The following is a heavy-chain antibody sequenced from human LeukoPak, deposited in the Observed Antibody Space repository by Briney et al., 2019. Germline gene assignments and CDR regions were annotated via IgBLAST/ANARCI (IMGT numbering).Heavy chain of an antibody. CDR2: ISSSSSYI. D-gene: IGHD6-13*01. CDR3: AREPGSSWYGEMGYYYYGMDV. V-gene: IGHV3-21*01. Sequence: PGGSLRLSCAAPGFTFSSYSMNWVRQAPGKGLERVSSISSSSSYIYYADSVKGRFTISRDNAKNSLYLQMNSLRAEDTAVYYCAREPGSSWYGEMGYYYYGMDVWGQGTTVTVSS. J-gene: IGHJ6*02. CDR1: GFTFSSYS.